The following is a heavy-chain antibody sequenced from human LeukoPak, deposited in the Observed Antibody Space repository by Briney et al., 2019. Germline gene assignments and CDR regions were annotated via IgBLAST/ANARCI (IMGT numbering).Heavy chain of an antibody. CDR3: ARGVKRGIQMQYYYYYGMDV. V-gene: IGHV6-1*01. D-gene: IGHD5-18*01. Sequence: SQTLSLTCAISGDSVSSNSAAWNWIRQSPSRGLEWLGRTYYRSKWYNDYAVSVKSRITINPDTSKNQFSLQLNSVTPEDTAVYYCARGVKRGIQMQYYYYYGMDVWGQGTTVTVSS. CDR2: TYYRSKWYN. J-gene: IGHJ6*02. CDR1: GDSVSSNSAA.